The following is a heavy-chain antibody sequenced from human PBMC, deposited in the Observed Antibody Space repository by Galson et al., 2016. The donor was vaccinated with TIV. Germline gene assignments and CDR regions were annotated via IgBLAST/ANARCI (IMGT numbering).Heavy chain of an antibody. D-gene: IGHD4-17*01. J-gene: IGHJ4*02. V-gene: IGHV4-4*08. CDR3: ANDYGAGYFDH. Sequence: QVQLQESGPGLVKPSETLSLTCNVSGDSISSSYWSWIRQPPGKGLEWIGFISSSGVANSNPTLKSRVTMSVDASKKQISLRLSSVTAADTAVYFCANDYGAGYFDHWGQGAVVTVSS. CDR1: GDSISSSY. CDR2: ISSSGVA.